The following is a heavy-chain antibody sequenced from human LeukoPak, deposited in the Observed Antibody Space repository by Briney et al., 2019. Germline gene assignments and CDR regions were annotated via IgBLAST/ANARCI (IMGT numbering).Heavy chain of an antibody. V-gene: IGHV1-69*04. CDR3: ASDTYYDFWSDSYYFDY. CDR2: IIPILGIA. CDR1: GGTFSSYA. J-gene: IGHJ4*02. D-gene: IGHD3-3*01. Sequence: SVKVSCKASGGTFSSYAISWVRQAPGQGLEWMGRIIPILGIADYAQKFQGRVTITADKSTSTAYMELSSLRSEDTAVYYCASDTYYDFWSDSYYFDYWGQGTLVTVSS.